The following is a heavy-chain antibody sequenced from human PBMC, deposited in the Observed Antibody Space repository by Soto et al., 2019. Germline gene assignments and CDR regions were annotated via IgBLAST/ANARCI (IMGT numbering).Heavy chain of an antibody. CDR1: GYTFSNYG. D-gene: IGHD3-3*01. V-gene: IGHV1-18*01. CDR3: ARGLSGITIFGVVIISGMDV. J-gene: IGHJ6*02. Sequence: ASVKVSCKTSGYTFSNYGITWVRQAPGQPLEWLGWISLYSDGTNYAQKFQGRVSMTTDTSTTTAYMELRSLRSDDTAVYYCARGLSGITIFGVVIISGMDVWGQGTTVTVSS. CDR2: ISLYSDGT.